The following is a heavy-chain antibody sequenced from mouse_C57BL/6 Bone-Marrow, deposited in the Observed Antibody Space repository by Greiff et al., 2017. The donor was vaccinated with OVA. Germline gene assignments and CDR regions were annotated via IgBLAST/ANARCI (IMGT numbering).Heavy chain of an antibody. D-gene: IGHD1-1*01. CDR1: GYTFTDYN. V-gene: IGHV1-22*01. Sequence: EVQLQQSGPELVKPGASVKMSCTASGYTFTDYNMHWVKQSHGKSLEWIGYINPNNGGTSYNQKFKGKATLTVNKSSSTAYMELRSLTSEDSAVYYCARSDYYGSSLAWFAYWGQGTLVTVSA. J-gene: IGHJ3*01. CDR2: INPNNGGT. CDR3: ARSDYYGSSLAWFAY.